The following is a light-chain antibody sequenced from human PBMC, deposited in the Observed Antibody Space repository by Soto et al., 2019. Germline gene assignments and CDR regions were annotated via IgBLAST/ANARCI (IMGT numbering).Light chain of an antibody. Sequence: QSALTQPASVSGSPGQSITISCTGTSSDVGGFKYVSWYQQHPGKAPKLMIYDVSNWPSGASNRFSGSKSGNTASLTISGLQAEDEADYYCCSYTSINTVVFGSGTKVTVL. CDR3: CSYTSINTVV. V-gene: IGLV2-14*01. J-gene: IGLJ1*01. CDR2: DVS. CDR1: SSDVGGFKY.